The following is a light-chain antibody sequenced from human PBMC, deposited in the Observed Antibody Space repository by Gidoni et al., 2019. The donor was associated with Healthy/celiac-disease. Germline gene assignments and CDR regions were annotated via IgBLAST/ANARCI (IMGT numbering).Light chain of an antibody. CDR2: GAS. V-gene: IGKV3-20*01. Sequence: ELGLTPSPGTLSLSPGESATLSCRASQSVSSSYLAWYQQKPGQAPRLLIYGASSRATGIPDRFSGSGSGTDFTLTISRLEPEDFAVYYCQQYGSSLRTFGQGTKVEIK. CDR3: QQYGSSLRT. J-gene: IGKJ1*01. CDR1: QSVSSSY.